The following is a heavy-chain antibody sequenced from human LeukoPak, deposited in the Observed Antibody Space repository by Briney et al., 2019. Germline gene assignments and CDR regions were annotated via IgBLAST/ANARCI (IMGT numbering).Heavy chain of an antibody. CDR1: GFTFSSYT. Sequence: GGSLRLSCAASGFTFSSYTMNWVRQSPGKGLEWVSPISSSSTYIYYADSVKGRFTISRDNAKSSLYLQMNSLRAEDTAVYYCARGPYPDYWGQGTLVTVSS. J-gene: IGHJ4*02. V-gene: IGHV3-21*01. CDR3: ARGPYPDY. CDR2: ISSSSTYI.